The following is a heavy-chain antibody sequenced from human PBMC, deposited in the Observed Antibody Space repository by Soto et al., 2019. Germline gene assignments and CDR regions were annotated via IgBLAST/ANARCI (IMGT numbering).Heavy chain of an antibody. V-gene: IGHV3-23*01. D-gene: IGHD2-15*01. CDR2: VSIGGST. CDR3: AKRRGAGGHFDY. CDR1: GFTFSSYA. Sequence: DVQLFESGGGLVQPEGSLRLSCAASGFTFSSYAMGWVRQGPGKGLEWVAVVSIGGSTHCADSVRGRFTISRDNSKNTLSLQTNSLTAEDTAIYFCAKRRGAGGHFDYWGQGALVTVSS. J-gene: IGHJ4*02.